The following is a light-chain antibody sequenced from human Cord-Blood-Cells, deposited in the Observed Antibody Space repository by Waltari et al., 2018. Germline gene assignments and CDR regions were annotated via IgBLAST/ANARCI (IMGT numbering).Light chain of an antibody. Sequence: DIVMTQSPDSLAVSLGERAPINCKSSQSVLYSSNNKNYLAWYQQKPGQPPKLRIYGASTREAGVPDRFSGSGSGTDFTLTISSLQAEDVAVYYCQQYYSTPRTFGQGTKVEIK. V-gene: IGKV4-1*01. CDR3: QQYYSTPRT. CDR1: QSVLYSSNNKNY. J-gene: IGKJ1*01. CDR2: GAS.